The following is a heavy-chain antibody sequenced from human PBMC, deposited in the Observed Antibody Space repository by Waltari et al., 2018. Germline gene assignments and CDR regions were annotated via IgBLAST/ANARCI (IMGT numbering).Heavy chain of an antibody. CDR2: ISAYNGNT. CDR3: ARDPSITIFGVVIVYYGMDV. J-gene: IGHJ6*02. V-gene: IGHV1-18*01. D-gene: IGHD3-3*01. CDR1: GYTFTSYG. Sequence: QVQLVQSGAEVKKPGASVKVSCKASGYTFTSYGISWVRQAPGQGLEWMGWISAYNGNTNYAQKLQGRVTMTTDTSTSTAYMELRSLRSDDTAVYYCARDPSITIFGVVIVYYGMDVWGQGNTVTVSS.